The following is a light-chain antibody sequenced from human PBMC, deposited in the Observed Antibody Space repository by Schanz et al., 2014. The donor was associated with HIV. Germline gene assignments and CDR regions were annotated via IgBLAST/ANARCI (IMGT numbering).Light chain of an antibody. V-gene: IGLV1-40*01. CDR3: QSYDRSLSGWV. J-gene: IGLJ3*02. CDR1: SSNIGAGYD. Sequence: QSVLTQPPSVSGAPGQRVTISCTGSSSNIGAGYDVHWYQQLPGTAPKLLIYANSNRPSGVPDRVSGSKSGTSASLTISGLRSEDEAVYYCQSYDRSLSGWVFGGGTKLTVL. CDR2: ANS.